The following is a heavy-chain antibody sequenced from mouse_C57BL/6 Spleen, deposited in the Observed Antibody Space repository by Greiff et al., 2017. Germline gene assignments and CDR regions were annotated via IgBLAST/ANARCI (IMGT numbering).Heavy chain of an antibody. CDR2: IDPEDGDT. V-gene: IGHV14-1*01. CDR3: TTCLLCQPRGGNFDY. Sequence: EVQLQQSGAELVRPGASVKLSCTASGFNIKDYYMHCVKQRPEQGLEWIGRIDPEDGDTEYAPKFQGKATMTADTSSNTAYLQLSSLTSEDTAVYYCTTCLLCQPRGGNFDYWGQGTTLTVSS. D-gene: IGHD2-10*01. J-gene: IGHJ2*01. CDR1: GFNIKDYY.